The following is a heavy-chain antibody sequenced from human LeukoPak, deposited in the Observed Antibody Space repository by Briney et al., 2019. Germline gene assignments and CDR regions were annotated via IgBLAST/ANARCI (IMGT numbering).Heavy chain of an antibody. Sequence: SETLSLTCTVSGGSISSYYWSWIRQPAGKGLEWIGRIYTSGSTNYNPSLKSRVTMSVDTSKNQFSLRLSSVTAADTAVYYCARHLTISGSYPFDSWGQGTLVTVSS. J-gene: IGHJ4*02. CDR1: GGSISSYY. CDR2: IYTSGST. V-gene: IGHV4-4*07. CDR3: ARHLTISGSYPFDS. D-gene: IGHD3-10*01.